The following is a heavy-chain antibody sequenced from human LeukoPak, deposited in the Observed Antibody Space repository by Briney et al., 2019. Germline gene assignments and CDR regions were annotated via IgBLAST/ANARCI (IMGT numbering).Heavy chain of an antibody. Sequence: ASVKVSCKASGYTFTSYGISWVRQAPGQGLEWMGWISAYNGNTNFAQKLQGRVTMTTDTSTGTAYMELRSLRSDDTAVYYCARIAYCGGDCYTTYFDYWGQGTLVTVSS. V-gene: IGHV1-18*01. CDR1: GYTFTSYG. CDR2: ISAYNGNT. J-gene: IGHJ4*02. CDR3: ARIAYCGGDCYTTYFDY. D-gene: IGHD2-21*01.